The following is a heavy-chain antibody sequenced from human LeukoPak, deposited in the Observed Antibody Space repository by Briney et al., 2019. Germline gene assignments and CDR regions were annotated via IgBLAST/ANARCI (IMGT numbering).Heavy chain of an antibody. D-gene: IGHD6-13*01. V-gene: IGHV3-74*01. CDR3: ARLKDLSGYSSSSD. Sequence: GGSLRLSCAASGFTFSSYWMHWVGQAPGKGLVWVSRINSDSSSTSYADSVKGRFTISRDNAKHSLYLQMNSLRADDTAVYYCARLKDLSGYSSSSDWGQGTLVTVSS. CDR1: GFTFSSYW. J-gene: IGHJ4*02. CDR2: INSDSSST.